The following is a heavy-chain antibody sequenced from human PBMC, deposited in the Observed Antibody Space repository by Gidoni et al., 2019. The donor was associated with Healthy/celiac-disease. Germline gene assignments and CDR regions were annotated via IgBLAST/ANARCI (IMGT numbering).Heavy chain of an antibody. D-gene: IGHD4-17*01. CDR1: GGSFSGYY. CDR3: AHRSGLRGWGTFDI. CDR2: INHSGST. J-gene: IGHJ3*02. Sequence: QVQLQQWGAGLLKPSETLSLTCAVYGGSFSGYYWSWIRQPPGKGLEWIGEINHSGSTNYNPSLKSRVTISVDTSKNQFSLKLSSVTAADTAVYYCAHRSGLRGWGTFDIWGQGTMVTVSS. V-gene: IGHV4-34*01.